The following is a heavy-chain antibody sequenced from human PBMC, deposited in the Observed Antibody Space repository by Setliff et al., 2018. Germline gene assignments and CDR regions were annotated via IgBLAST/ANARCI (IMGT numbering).Heavy chain of an antibody. CDR3: ARQSVRGLADNNWFDP. J-gene: IGHJ5*02. Sequence: TLSLTCSVSGDSINSGTYYWSWFRQSAGKGLEWIGRIYTGGSTNYNPSLKSRVTISLDTSKNHFSLTLTSVTAADTATYYCARQSVRGLADNNWFDPWGQGTLVTVSS. D-gene: IGHD2-15*01. CDR2: IYTGGST. CDR1: GDSINSGTYY. V-gene: IGHV4-61*02.